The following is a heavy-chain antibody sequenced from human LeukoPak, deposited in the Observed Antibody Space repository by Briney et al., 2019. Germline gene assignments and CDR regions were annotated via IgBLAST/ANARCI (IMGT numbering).Heavy chain of an antibody. CDR1: GFTFSSYA. D-gene: IGHD3-22*01. CDR2: ISGSGGST. J-gene: IGHJ4*02. Sequence: GGSLRLSCAASGFTFSSYAMSWVRQAPGKGLEWVSAISGSGGSTYYADSVKGRFTISRDNSKNTLYLQMNSLRAEDTAVYYCARDAETYYYDSSGYYSNWGQGTLVTVSS. CDR3: ARDAETYYYDSSGYYSN. V-gene: IGHV3-23*01.